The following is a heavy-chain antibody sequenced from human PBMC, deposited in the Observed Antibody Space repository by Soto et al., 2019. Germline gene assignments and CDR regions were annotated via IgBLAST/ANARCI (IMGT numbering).Heavy chain of an antibody. V-gene: IGHV1-18*01. CDR1: GYTFTSYG. CDR2: ISAYNGNT. J-gene: IGHJ4*02. CDR3: ARVAGGGIRMITFAGVISDHPYYFDY. Sequence: QVQLVQSGAEVKKPGASVKVSCKASGYTFTSYGISWVRQAPGQGLEWMGWISAYNGNTNYAQKLQGTVPMTTDTSTSTAYMEMRSLRADDAAVYYCARVAGGGIRMITFAGVISDHPYYFDYWGQGTLVTVSS. D-gene: IGHD3-16*01.